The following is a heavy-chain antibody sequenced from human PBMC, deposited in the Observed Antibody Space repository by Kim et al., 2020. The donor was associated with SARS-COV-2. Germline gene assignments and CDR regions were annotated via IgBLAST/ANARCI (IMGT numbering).Heavy chain of an antibody. V-gene: IGHV4-31*03. CDR2: IYYSGST. CDR3: ARGVSGYDNRSDFDY. D-gene: IGHD5-12*01. J-gene: IGHJ4*02. CDR1: GGSISSGGYY. Sequence: SETLSLTCTVSGGSISSGGYYWSWIRQHPGKGLEWIGYIYYSGSTYYNPSLKSRVTISVDTSKNQFSLKLSSVTAADTAVYYCARGVSGYDNRSDFDYWGQGTLVTVSS.